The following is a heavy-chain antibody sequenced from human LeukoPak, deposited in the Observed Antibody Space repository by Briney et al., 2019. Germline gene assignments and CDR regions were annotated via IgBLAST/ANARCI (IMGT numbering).Heavy chain of an antibody. CDR1: GFTFSSYW. V-gene: IGHV3-7*01. CDR3: ARDSVIYGY. Sequence: GGSLRLSCAASGFTFSSYWMSWVRQAPGKGLEWVANIKQDGSEKHYVDSVKGRFTVSRDNAKNSLYLQMSSLGAEDTAVYYCARDSVIYGYWGQGTLVTVSS. CDR2: IKQDGSEK. J-gene: IGHJ4*02. D-gene: IGHD3/OR15-3a*01.